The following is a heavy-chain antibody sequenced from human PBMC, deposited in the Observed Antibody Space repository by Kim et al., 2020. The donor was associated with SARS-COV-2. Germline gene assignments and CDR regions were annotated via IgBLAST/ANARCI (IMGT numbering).Heavy chain of an antibody. V-gene: IGHV4-34*01. CDR2: INHSGST. J-gene: IGHJ5*02. Sequence: SETLSLTCAVYGGSFSGYYWSWIRQPPGKGLEWIGEINHSGSTNYNPSLKIRVTISVDTSKNQFSLKLSSVTAADTAVYYCARGPRVTRPNWFDPWGQGTLVTVSS. CDR1: GGSFSGYY. D-gene: IGHD6-6*01. CDR3: ARGPRVTRPNWFDP.